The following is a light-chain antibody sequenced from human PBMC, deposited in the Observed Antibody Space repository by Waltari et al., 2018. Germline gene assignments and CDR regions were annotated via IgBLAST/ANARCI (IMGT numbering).Light chain of an antibody. V-gene: IGKV3-11*01. CDR1: HTASHD. CDR3: QQRGNGLT. CDR2: DAA. J-gene: IGKJ4*01. Sequence: SPPPGRVGHTASHDAACDQQNAGQPPWLVMYDAATRATGTHARCSGSGAATDFTLTISSLEHEDFAFYYCQQRGNGLTFGGGTKVEIK.